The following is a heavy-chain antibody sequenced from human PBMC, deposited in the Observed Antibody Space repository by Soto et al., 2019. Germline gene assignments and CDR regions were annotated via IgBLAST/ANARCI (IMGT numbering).Heavy chain of an antibody. V-gene: IGHV4-59*01. D-gene: IGHD1-20*01. Sequence: PSETLSLTXSASGGSISNNFWSWIRQPPGKALEWIGSIYYSGSTNYNPSLKTRVTILVDTSKNQFSLELNSVTAADTAVYFCARGSDNWSFFYDPWGQGTLVTVSS. CDR2: IYYSGST. CDR1: GGSISNNF. J-gene: IGHJ5*02. CDR3: ARGSDNWSFFYDP.